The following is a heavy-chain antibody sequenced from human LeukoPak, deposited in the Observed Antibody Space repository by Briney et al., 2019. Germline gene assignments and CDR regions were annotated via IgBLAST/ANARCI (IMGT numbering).Heavy chain of an antibody. CDR2: ISGRTGGT. CDR1: GFTFNTNA. J-gene: IGHJ5*02. D-gene: IGHD3-3*01. CDR3: ARGPPTSSGYYPRSDL. V-gene: IGHV3-23*01. Sequence: GGSLRLSCAASGFTFNTNAMSWVRQAPGKGLEWVSAISGRTGGTYYADSVKGRFAISRDNSKSTLYLQMDSLRAEDTAFYYCARGPPTSSGYYPRSDLWGQGTLVTVSS.